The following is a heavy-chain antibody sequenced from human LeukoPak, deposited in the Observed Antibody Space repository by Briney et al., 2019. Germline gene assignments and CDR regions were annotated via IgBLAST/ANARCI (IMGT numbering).Heavy chain of an antibody. J-gene: IGHJ4*02. CDR2: IHNSGTT. CDR3: ARRYYYNLGSFPFDF. V-gene: IGHV4-34*01. CDR1: GGPFSGYF. Sequence: SETLSLTCAVSGGPFSGYFWSWIRQSSGKGLEWIGEIHNSGTTNYNPSLNSRVTISEDTSKNQFYLNLSSVTADDTAVYYCARRYYYNLGSFPFDFWGQGNLVTVSS. D-gene: IGHD3-10*01.